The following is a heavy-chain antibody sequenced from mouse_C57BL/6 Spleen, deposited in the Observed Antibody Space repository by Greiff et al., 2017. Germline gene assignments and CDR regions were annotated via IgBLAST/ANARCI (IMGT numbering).Heavy chain of an antibody. Sequence: QVQLQQPGAELVKPGASVKLSCKASGYTFTSYWMHWVKQRPGQGLEWIGMIHPNSGSTNYNEKFKSKATLTVDKSSSTAYMQLSSLTSEDSAVYYCAREDGSRPGDYAMDYWGQGTSVTVSS. V-gene: IGHV1-64*01. D-gene: IGHD1-1*01. J-gene: IGHJ4*01. CDR1: GYTFTSYW. CDR3: AREDGSRPGDYAMDY. CDR2: IHPNSGST.